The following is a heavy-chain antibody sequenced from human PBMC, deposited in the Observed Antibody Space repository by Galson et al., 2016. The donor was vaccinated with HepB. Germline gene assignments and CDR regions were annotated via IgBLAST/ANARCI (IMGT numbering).Heavy chain of an antibody. CDR1: GTSVSSGDYS. V-gene: IGHV4-31*03. CDR3: ARYYESVKNWPLRSHNWIDP. D-gene: IGHD3-3*01. J-gene: IGHJ5*02. CDR2: ISDSGST. Sequence: TLSLTCTVSGTSVSSGDYSWTWSRQRPGEGLEWIGYISDSGSTYYNPSLKSRLTISADTSKNQFSLDLNTVTPADTAVYFCARYYESVKNWPLRSHNWIDPWGQGTLVTVSS.